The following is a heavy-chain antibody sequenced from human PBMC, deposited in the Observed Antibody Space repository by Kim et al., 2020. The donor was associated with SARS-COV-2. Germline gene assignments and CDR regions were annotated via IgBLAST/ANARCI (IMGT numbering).Heavy chain of an antibody. CDR3: TTDCSSTSCYYYYYYGMDV. J-gene: IGHJ6*02. Sequence: GRFTIARDDSKNTLYLQMNSLKTEDTAVYYCTTDCSSTSCYYYYYYGMDVWGQGTTVTVSS. D-gene: IGHD2-2*01. V-gene: IGHV3-15*01.